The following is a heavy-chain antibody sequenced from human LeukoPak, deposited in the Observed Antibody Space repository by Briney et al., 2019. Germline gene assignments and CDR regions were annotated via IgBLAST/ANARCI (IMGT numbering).Heavy chain of an antibody. CDR1: GYTFTSYD. CDR3: ARDQRYYYGSGTPLDY. V-gene: IGHV1-8*03. J-gene: IGHJ4*02. Sequence: ASVKVSCKASGYTFTSYDINWVRQASGQGLEWMAWMNANSGNTVYAQKFQGRVTITWDTSISTAYMEVNTLISDDTAVYYCARDQRYYYGSGTPLDYWGQGTLVTVSS. CDR2: MNANSGNT. D-gene: IGHD3-10*01.